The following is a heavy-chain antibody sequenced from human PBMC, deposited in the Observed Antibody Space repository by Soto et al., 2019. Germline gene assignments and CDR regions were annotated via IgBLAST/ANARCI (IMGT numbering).Heavy chain of an antibody. V-gene: IGHV3-33*08. Sequence: QVQLGESGGGVVQPGRSLRLSCAAAGFDCNIYGMHWVRQAPGKGLEWVAVIGHVGNSIFYGNSMEGRFTISRDNSKNTRYLEMNRLRAEDTAVYYCSRDLNIGHFDYWGQGTLVTVSA. D-gene: IGHD2-15*01. J-gene: IGHJ4*02. CDR3: SRDLNIGHFDY. CDR2: IGHVGNSI. CDR1: GFDCNIYG.